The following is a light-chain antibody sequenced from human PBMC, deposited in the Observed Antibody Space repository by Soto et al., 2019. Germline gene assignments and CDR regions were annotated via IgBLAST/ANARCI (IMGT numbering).Light chain of an antibody. CDR3: QSYDSNLREV. CDR2: GSD. V-gene: IGLV1-40*01. CDR1: GSNIGAGYG. Sequence: QSVLTQPPSVPGAPGQTVTISCTGSGSNIGAGYGVQWYQQLPGTAPRLLIYGSDDRPSGVPDRFSASVSGNSASLAITGLQTQDEALYYCQSYDSNLREVSGHGTKVTVL. J-gene: IGLJ1*01.